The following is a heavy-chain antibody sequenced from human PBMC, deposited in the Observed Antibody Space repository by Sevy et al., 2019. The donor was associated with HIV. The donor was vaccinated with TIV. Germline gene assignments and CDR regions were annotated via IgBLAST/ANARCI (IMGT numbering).Heavy chain of an antibody. J-gene: IGHJ6*02. CDR1: GFPFSSYA. Sequence: GGSLRLSCAASGFPFSSYAMSWVRQAPGRGLEWVSTLIGGGRRTYYADSVTGRFIISSDNSRNTLYLKMNSLRAEDTAIYYCAKRRVQSGLSGGGANYGMDVCGRGTTVTVSS. D-gene: IGHD2-8*02. CDR3: AKRRVQSGLSGGGANYGMDV. V-gene: IGHV3-23*01. CDR2: LIGGGRRT.